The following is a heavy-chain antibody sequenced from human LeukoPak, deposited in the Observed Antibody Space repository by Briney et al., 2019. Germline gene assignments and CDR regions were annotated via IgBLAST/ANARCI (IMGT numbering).Heavy chain of an antibody. J-gene: IGHJ6*03. CDR1: GDSINCFY. D-gene: IGHD4-17*01. V-gene: IGHV4-4*07. CDR3: ARGLTSYGDYVGYYCFMDV. CDR2: ISTSGST. Sequence: SPSETLSLTCTVSGDSINCFYRRWIRQPAGKGLQWIGRISTSGSTNYNPSLKSRVTMSVDRSTNEFSLTVRSVTAADTALYYCARGLTSYGDYVGYYCFMDVWGKGATVTVSS.